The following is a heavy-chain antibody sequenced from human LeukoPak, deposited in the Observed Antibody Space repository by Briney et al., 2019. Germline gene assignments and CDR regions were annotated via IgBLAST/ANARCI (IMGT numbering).Heavy chain of an antibody. CDR2: IYPDDSDT. V-gene: IGHV5-51*01. CDR3: ARLRSSSWYTVDY. CDR1: GYTFPYYW. J-gene: IGHJ4*02. Sequence: GESLKISCKGSGYTFPYYWIAWVRQMPGKGLEWMGIIYPDDSDTRYSTSFQGLVTISADKSITTAYLQWSSLKASDTAMYYCARLRSSSWYTVDYWGQGTLVTVSS. D-gene: IGHD6-13*01.